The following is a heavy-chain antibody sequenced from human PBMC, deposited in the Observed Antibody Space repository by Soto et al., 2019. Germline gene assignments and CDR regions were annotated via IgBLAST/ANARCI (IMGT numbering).Heavy chain of an antibody. J-gene: IGHJ6*02. Sequence: NPSETLSLTCTVSGGSVSSGSYYWSWIRQPPGKGLEWIGYIYYSGSTNYNPSLKSRVTISVDTSKNQFSLKLSSVTAADTAVYYCARDPVVVVPAAIDYYYGMDVWGQGTTVTVSS. V-gene: IGHV4-61*01. CDR2: IYYSGST. D-gene: IGHD2-2*02. CDR1: GGSVSSGSYY. CDR3: ARDPVVVVPAAIDYYYGMDV.